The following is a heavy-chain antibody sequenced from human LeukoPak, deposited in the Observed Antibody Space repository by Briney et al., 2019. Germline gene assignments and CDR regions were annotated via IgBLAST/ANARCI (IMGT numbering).Heavy chain of an antibody. CDR3: ARPNYYDSGGYFFGWFDP. CDR1: GGSIRSSSYY. CDR2: IPYSGNT. V-gene: IGHV4-39*01. Sequence: SETLSLTCTVSGGSIRSSSYYWGWIRQPPGKGLEWIGSIPYSGNTYYNPSLKSRVTMSVDTSKNQFSLKLSSVTAADTAVHYCARPNYYDSGGYFFGWFDPWGQGTLVTVSS. J-gene: IGHJ5*02. D-gene: IGHD3-22*01.